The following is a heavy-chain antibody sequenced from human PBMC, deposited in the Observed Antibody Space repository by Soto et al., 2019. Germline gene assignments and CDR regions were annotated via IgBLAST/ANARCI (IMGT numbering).Heavy chain of an antibody. J-gene: IGHJ6*02. CDR3: ARSPDSSGYYPRWYYYGMDV. Sequence: SETLSLTCAVSGGSISSGGYFWNWIRQPPGKGLEWIGYIYHSGSTNYNPSLKSRVTISVDKSKNQFSLKLSSVTAADTAVYYCARSPDSSGYYPRWYYYGMDVWGQGTTVTVSS. CDR2: IYHSGST. CDR1: GGSISSGGYF. V-gene: IGHV4-30-2*01. D-gene: IGHD3-22*01.